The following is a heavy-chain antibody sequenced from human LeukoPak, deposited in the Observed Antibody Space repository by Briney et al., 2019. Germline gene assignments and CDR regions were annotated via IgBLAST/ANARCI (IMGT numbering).Heavy chain of an antibody. V-gene: IGHV3-11*03. Sequence: KPGGSLRLSCEASGITFSRAWMTWVRQAPGKGLEWVSYISTSSSYRIYADSMKGRFTISRDNAKNSLYLQMNSLRAEDTAVYYCARHYCSSTTCYRNFDYWGQGTLVTVSS. D-gene: IGHD2-2*01. CDR1: GITFSRAW. CDR3: ARHYCSSTTCYRNFDY. J-gene: IGHJ4*02. CDR2: ISTSSSYR.